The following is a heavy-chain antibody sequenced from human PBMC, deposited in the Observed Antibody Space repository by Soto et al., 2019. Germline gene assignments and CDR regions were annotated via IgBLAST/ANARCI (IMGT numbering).Heavy chain of an antibody. D-gene: IGHD5-18*01. CDR2: IYSGGTT. Sequence: GGSLRLSCAASGLTVSSNYMTWVRQAPGKGLEWVSVIYSGGTTYYADSVNGRFTISRDNSKNTLYLQMNSLRAEDTAVYYCARENTAMVLDHWGQGTLVTVSS. CDR1: GLTVSSNY. CDR3: ARENTAMVLDH. V-gene: IGHV3-53*01. J-gene: IGHJ4*02.